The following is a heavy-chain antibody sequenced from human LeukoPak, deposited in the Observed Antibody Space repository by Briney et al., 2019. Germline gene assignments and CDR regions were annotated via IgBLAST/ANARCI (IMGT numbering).Heavy chain of an antibody. D-gene: IGHD4-17*01. Sequence: SVKVSCKASGGTFSSYAISWVRQAPGQGLEWMGRIIPILGIANYAQKFQGRVTITADKSTSTAYMELSSLRSEDTAVYYCASNPSNPPKDYGDYSDIWGQGTMVTVSS. CDR2: IIPILGIA. CDR1: GGTFSSYA. J-gene: IGHJ3*02. CDR3: ASNPSNPPKDYGDYSDI. V-gene: IGHV1-69*04.